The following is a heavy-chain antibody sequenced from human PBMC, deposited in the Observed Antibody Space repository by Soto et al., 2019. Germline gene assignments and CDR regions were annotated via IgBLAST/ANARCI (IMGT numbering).Heavy chain of an antibody. Sequence: AGGSLRLSCAASGFTFSRYGVHWVRQAPGKGLEWVSFISYDGSRTYYADSVKGRFTISRDNSKNTVFLQMDSLRAEDTAVYYCAKNLLEEPADYYDTKADALDTWGQGTMVTVS. J-gene: IGHJ3*02. V-gene: IGHV3-30*02. D-gene: IGHD3-22*01. CDR2: ISYDGSRT. CDR3: AKNLLEEPADYYDTKADALDT. CDR1: GFTFSRYG.